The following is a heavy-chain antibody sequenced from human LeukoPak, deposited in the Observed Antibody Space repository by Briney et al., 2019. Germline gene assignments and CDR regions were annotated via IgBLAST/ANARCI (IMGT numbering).Heavy chain of an antibody. CDR1: GGSFSGYY. D-gene: IGHD4-17*01. V-gene: IGHV4-34*01. Sequence: PSETLSLTCAVSGGSFSGYYWTWIRQPPGKGLEWIGEINYSGSANYNPSLMSRVTISLDTSKNHFSLNLSSATAADTAVYYCARGQGTVTTHWGQGTLVTVSS. CDR2: INYSGSA. J-gene: IGHJ4*02. CDR3: ARGQGTVTTH.